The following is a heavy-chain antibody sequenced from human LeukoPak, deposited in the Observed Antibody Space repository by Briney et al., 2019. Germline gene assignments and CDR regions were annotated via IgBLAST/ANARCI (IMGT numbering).Heavy chain of an antibody. CDR2: IYYSGST. CDR3: ARSRANSGSYPDAFDI. Sequence: PSETLSLTCTVSGGSISSYYWSWIRQPPGKGLEWIGYIYYSGSTNYNPSLKSRVTISVDTSKNQFSLKLSSVTAADTAVYYCARSRANSGSYPDAFDIWGQGTMVTVSS. J-gene: IGHJ3*02. CDR1: GGSISSYY. D-gene: IGHD1-26*01. V-gene: IGHV4-59*01.